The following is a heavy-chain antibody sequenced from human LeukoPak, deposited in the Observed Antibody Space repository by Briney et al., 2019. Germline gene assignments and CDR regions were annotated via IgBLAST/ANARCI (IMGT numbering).Heavy chain of an antibody. J-gene: IGHJ6*03. D-gene: IGHD3-10*01. CDR1: GFTFSSYG. CDR3: AKEGYYGSGSYYMDV. Sequence: PGGSLRLSCAASGFTFSSYGMHWVRQAPGKGLEWVAVIWYDGSNKDYADSVKGRFTISRDNSKNTLYLQMNSLRAEDTAVYYCAKEGYYGSGSYYMDVWGKGTTVTVSS. V-gene: IGHV3-33*06. CDR2: IWYDGSNK.